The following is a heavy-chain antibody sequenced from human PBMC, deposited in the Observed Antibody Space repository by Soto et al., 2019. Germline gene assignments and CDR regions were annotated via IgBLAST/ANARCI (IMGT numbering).Heavy chain of an antibody. CDR3: AQRKPSAYRFGPRNLFHYGLDV. J-gene: IGHJ6*02. CDR1: SAALGDHY. Sequence: SETLSLTCAGVSAALGDHYWAWICQSPDKGRVWIGEVHPSGSTDYNPSPKSRLTFALDTYKNQFSLQVASVTAADTAVYFCAQRKPSAYRFGPRNLFHYGLDVWGPRTKVTVSS. D-gene: IGHD5-18*01. V-gene: IGHV4-34*01. CDR2: VHPSGST.